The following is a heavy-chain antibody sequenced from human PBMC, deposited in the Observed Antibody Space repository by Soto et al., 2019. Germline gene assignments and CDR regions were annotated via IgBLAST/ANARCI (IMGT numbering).Heavy chain of an antibody. J-gene: IGHJ6*02. D-gene: IGHD2-15*01. Sequence: EVQLVESGGGWVQPGGSLRLSCAASQSTFATYGMNWVRQAPGKGLEWVAGISDSGATTNYADSVKGRFTISRDNLKITLFLQMNSLRAEDTAIYYCAKGITMSLRGGWGKGVSYYYFGMDVWGQGTTVTVSS. CDR2: ISDSGATT. V-gene: IGHV3-23*04. CDR3: AKGITMSLRGGWGKGVSYYYFGMDV. CDR1: QSTFATYG.